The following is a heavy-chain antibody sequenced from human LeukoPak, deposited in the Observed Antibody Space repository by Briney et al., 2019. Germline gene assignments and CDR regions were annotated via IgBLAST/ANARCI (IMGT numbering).Heavy chain of an antibody. J-gene: IGHJ6*03. CDR2: IIPIFGTA. CDR3: ARVFTRNYYYYYMDV. CDR1: GGTFSSYA. Sequence: SVKVSCKASGGTFSSYAISWVRQAPGQGLECMGGIIPIFGTANYAQKFQGRVTITADESTSTAYMELSSLRSEDTAVYYCARVFTRNYYYYYMDVWGKGTTVTVSS. V-gene: IGHV1-69*01.